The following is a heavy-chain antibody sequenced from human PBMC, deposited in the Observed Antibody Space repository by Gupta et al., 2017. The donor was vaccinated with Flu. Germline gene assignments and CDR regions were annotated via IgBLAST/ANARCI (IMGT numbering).Heavy chain of an antibody. CDR2: IKPIFGTA. CDR3: ARSADSSGYYYVFFDY. Sequence: QVQLVQSGAEVKKPGSSVKVSCKASGGTFSSYTIPWVRQAPGQGLEWMGGIKPIFGTANYAQKFQGRVTITVDESTGTAYMELRSLRSEDTAMYYCARSADSSGYYYVFFDYWGQGTLVTVSS. CDR1: GGTFSSYT. D-gene: IGHD3-22*01. J-gene: IGHJ4*02. V-gene: IGHV1-69*01.